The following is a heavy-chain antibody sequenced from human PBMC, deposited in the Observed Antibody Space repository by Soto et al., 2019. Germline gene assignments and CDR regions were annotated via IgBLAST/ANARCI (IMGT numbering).Heavy chain of an antibody. CDR1: GLTFSSYA. V-gene: IGHV3-23*01. D-gene: IGHD3-3*01. CDR2: ISGNGGST. J-gene: IGHJ4*02. CDR3: AKGKANTVFRVNPLFDC. Sequence: GGSRRLSCAASGLTFSSYAMSWVRQAPGKGLEWVSTISGNGGSTHYADSVKGRFTISRDNSMNTLYLQMNSLRAEDTAIYYCAKGKANTVFRVNPLFDCWGQGTRVTISS.